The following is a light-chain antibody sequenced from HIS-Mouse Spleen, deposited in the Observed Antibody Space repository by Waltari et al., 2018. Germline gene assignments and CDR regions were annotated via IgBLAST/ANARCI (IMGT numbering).Light chain of an antibody. CDR2: EDR. Sequence: SYELTQPPSVSVSPGQTARIPCSGDALPNQYAYRYQQKPGQAPVLVIYEDRERPSGIPEGFSGSSSGTTVTLTIGGVQAEDEADYYCQSADSSGTYRVFGGGTKLTVL. J-gene: IGLJ3*02. CDR3: QSADSSGTYRV. V-gene: IGLV3-25*03. CDR1: ALPNQY.